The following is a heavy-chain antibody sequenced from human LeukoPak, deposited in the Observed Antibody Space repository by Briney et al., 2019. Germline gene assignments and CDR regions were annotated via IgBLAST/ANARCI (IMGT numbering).Heavy chain of an antibody. CDR2: ISWNSGSI. CDR3: AKDIGYYGSGSPFDY. CDR1: GFTFDDYA. Sequence: GGSLRLSCAASGFTFDDYAMHWVRQAPGKGLEWVSGISWNSGSIGYADSVKGRFTISRDNAKNSLYLQMNSLRAEDTALYYCAKDIGYYGSGSPFDYWGQGTPVTVSS. V-gene: IGHV3-9*01. D-gene: IGHD3-10*01. J-gene: IGHJ4*02.